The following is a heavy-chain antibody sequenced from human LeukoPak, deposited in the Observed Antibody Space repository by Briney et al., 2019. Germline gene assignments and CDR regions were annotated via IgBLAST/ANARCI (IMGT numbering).Heavy chain of an antibody. CDR3: ARGVSGAYYYYYMDV. D-gene: IGHD1-26*01. CDR1: GYTFADYY. J-gene: IGHJ6*03. Sequence: WASVKVSCKASGYTFADYYMQWERQAPGQGLEWMGWINPNSGGTNYAQKFQGRVTMTRDTSISTAYMELSSLRSDDSAVYYCARGVSGAYYYYYMDVWGKGTTVTVSS. V-gene: IGHV1-2*02. CDR2: INPNSGGT.